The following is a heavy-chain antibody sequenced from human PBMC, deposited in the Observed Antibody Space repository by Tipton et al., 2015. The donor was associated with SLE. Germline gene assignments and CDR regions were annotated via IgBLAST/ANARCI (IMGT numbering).Heavy chain of an antibody. J-gene: IGHJ5*02. Sequence: TLSLTCTVSGGSISSSSYYWGWIRQPPGKGLEWIGSIYYSGSTYYNPSLKSRVTISVDTSKNQFSLKLSSVTAADTAVYYCARGKGRNWGWGWFDPWGQGILVTVSS. CDR3: ARGKGRNWGWGWFDP. V-gene: IGHV4-39*07. CDR2: IYYSGST. D-gene: IGHD7-27*01. CDR1: GGSISSSSYY.